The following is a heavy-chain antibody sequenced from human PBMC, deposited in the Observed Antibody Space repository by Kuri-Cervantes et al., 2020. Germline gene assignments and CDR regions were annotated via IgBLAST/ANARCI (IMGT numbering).Heavy chain of an antibody. CDR2: IIPIFGTA. V-gene: IGHV1-69*13. CDR3: ARETVGRSIVVVPAAIPFDYYYGMDV. J-gene: IGHJ6*02. D-gene: IGHD2-2*02. CDR1: GGTFSSYA. Sequence: SVKVSCKASGGTFSSYAISWVRQAPGQGLEWMGGIIPIFGTANYAQKFQCRVTITADESTSTAYMELSSLRSEDTAVYYGARETVGRSIVVVPAAIPFDYYYGMDVWGQGTTVTVSS.